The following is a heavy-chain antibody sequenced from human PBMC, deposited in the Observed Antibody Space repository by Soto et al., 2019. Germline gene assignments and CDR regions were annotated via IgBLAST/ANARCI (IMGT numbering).Heavy chain of an antibody. CDR3: AILGGITGTENWFDP. J-gene: IGHJ5*02. D-gene: IGHD1-20*01. CDR2: INPSGGST. V-gene: IGHV1-46*01. Sequence: GASVKVSCKASGYTFTSYYMHWVRQAPGQGLEWMGIINPSGGSTSYSQKFQGRVTMTRDTSTSTVYMELSSLRSEDTAVYYCAILGGITGTENWFDPWGQGALVTVSS. CDR1: GYTFTSYY.